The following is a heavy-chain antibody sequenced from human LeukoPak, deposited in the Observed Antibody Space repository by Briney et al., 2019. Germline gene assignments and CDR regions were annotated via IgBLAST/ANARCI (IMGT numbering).Heavy chain of an antibody. D-gene: IGHD5-18*01. CDR2: ISGSGGST. J-gene: IGHJ4*02. Sequence: GGSLRLSCAASGFTFSSYAMGWVRQAPGKGREWVSAISGSGGSTYYADSVKGRFTISRDNSKNTLYLQMNSLRAEDTAVYYCAKDRAWIQLWTPFHYWGQGTLVTVSS. CDR1: GFTFSSYA. V-gene: IGHV3-23*01. CDR3: AKDRAWIQLWTPFHY.